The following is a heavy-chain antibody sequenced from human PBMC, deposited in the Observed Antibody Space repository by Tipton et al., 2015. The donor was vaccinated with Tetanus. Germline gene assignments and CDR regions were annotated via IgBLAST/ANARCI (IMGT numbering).Heavy chain of an antibody. J-gene: IGHJ4*02. Sequence: TLSLTCTVSGASFSSGDYYWSWIRKPPGKDLEWIGYIYQTGTTYYNPSLKGRVTISMDRSNTQFSLRLDSLTAADTAVYFCARANFDFPKKGPFDSWGQGIPVIVSA. CDR2: IYQTGTT. CDR3: ARANFDFPKKGPFDS. CDR1: GASFSSGDYY. D-gene: IGHD3-3*01. V-gene: IGHV4-30-4*01.